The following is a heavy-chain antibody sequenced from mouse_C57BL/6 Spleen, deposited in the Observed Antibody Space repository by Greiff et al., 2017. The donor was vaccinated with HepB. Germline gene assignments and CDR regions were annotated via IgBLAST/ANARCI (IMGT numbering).Heavy chain of an antibody. Sequence: VQLQQSGAELVKPGASVKISCKASGYAFSSYWMNWVKQRPGKGLEWIGQIYPGDGDTNYNGKFKGKATLTADKSSSTAYMQLSSLTSEDSAVYFCARGGDGYPPYAMDYWGQGTSVTVSS. V-gene: IGHV1-80*01. J-gene: IGHJ4*01. CDR3: ARGGDGYPPYAMDY. CDR2: IYPGDGDT. D-gene: IGHD2-3*01. CDR1: GYAFSSYW.